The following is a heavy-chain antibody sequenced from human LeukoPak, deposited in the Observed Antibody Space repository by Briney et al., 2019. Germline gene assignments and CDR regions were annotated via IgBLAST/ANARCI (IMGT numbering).Heavy chain of an antibody. D-gene: IGHD6-13*01. J-gene: IGHJ4*02. V-gene: IGHV3-23*01. CDR2: ISASGGST. Sequence: PGESLRLSCAASGFTFSSYAMSWVRQAPGKGLEWVSAISASGGSTYYADSVKGRFTISRDNSKNTLSLQMDSLRAEDTAVYYCAKRIAAAGPYFDSWGQGTLVTVSS. CDR1: GFTFSSYA. CDR3: AKRIAAAGPYFDS.